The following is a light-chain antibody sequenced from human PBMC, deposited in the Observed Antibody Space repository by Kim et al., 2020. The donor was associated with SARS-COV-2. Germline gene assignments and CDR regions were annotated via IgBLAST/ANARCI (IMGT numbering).Light chain of an antibody. V-gene: IGKV3-11*01. Sequence: EIVLTQSPATLSLSPGERATLSCRASQSVSSYLAWYQQKPGQAPRLLIYDASNRATGIPARFSGSGSGTDFTLTISSLEPEDFAVYYCQQRSSRVWTFGQGTKVDIK. CDR3: QQRSSRVWT. CDR2: DAS. CDR1: QSVSSY. J-gene: IGKJ1*01.